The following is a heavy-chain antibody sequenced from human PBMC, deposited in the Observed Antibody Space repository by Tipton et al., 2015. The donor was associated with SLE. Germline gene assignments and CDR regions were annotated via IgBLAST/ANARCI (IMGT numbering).Heavy chain of an antibody. V-gene: IGHV4-39*07. J-gene: IGHJ5*02. Sequence: TLSLTCTVSGDSISRDYWSWIRQPPGKGLEWIGSIYYSGSTYYNPSLKSRVTISVDTSKNQFSLKLSSVTAADTAVYYCARAGGGDSNWFDPWGQGTLVTVSS. CDR3: ARAGGGDSNWFDP. CDR2: IYYSGST. D-gene: IGHD2-21*01. CDR1: GDSISRDY.